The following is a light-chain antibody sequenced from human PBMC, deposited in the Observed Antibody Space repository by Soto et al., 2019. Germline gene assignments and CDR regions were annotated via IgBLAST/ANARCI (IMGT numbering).Light chain of an antibody. J-gene: IGKJ1*01. Sequence: NVWTQCPATLTPFPGDRVTLSFRASQYSNTRLAWCQHRPGQAPRLLIYQTSLRAAGIPARCSGSGSGTDFTLTSSRLQPPDYAVNYYQQYDSSQTFGQGTMVDIK. CDR3: QQYDSSQT. CDR1: QYSNTR. CDR2: QTS. V-gene: IGKV3-20*01.